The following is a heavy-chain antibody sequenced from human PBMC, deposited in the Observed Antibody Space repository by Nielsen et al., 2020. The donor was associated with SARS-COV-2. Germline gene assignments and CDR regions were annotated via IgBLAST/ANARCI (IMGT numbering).Heavy chain of an antibody. V-gene: IGHV3-23*01. CDR3: AKDLKTVDSSGPVDAFDI. J-gene: IGHJ3*02. CDR1: GFSFSSYG. D-gene: IGHD3-22*01. Sequence: GGSLRLSCVASGFSFSSYGMSWVRQAPGKGLEWVSAIRNSGDDTYYADSVKGRFTISRDNSKNTLYLQMNSLRAEDTAVYYCAKDLKTVDSSGPVDAFDIWGQGTMVTVSS. CDR2: IRNSGDDT.